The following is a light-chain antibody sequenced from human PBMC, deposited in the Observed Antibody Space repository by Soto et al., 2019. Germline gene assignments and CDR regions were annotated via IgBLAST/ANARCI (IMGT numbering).Light chain of an antibody. Sequence: IVLTQSPATLSLSPGESATLSCRASQSIKNYLAWYQQKPGQAPRLLIYGASNRATGIPARFGGSGSGTDFTLTISSLEPEDFAVYYCQQRLNDMYTFGQGTKLEIK. CDR3: QQRLNDMYT. CDR1: QSIKNY. J-gene: IGKJ2*01. CDR2: GAS. V-gene: IGKV3-11*01.